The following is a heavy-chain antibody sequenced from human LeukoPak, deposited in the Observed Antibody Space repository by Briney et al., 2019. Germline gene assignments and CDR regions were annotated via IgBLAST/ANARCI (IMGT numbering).Heavy chain of an antibody. D-gene: IGHD4-17*01. CDR1: GFTFSSYG. Sequence: GGSLRLSCAASGFTFSSYGMHWVRQAPGKGLEWVAVISYDGSNKYYADSVKGRFTISRDNSKNTLYLQMNSPRAEDTAVYYCAKNGGVTTREYYFDYWGQGTLVTVSS. CDR3: AKNGGVTTREYYFDY. V-gene: IGHV3-30*18. CDR2: ISYDGSNK. J-gene: IGHJ4*02.